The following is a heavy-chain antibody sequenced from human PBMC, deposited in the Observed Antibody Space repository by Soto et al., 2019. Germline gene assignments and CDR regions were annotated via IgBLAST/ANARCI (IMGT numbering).Heavy chain of an antibody. CDR3: PSPTAMVSWFDP. CDR1: GFTFSIYA. D-gene: IGHD5-18*01. CDR2: ISGSGGST. J-gene: IGHJ5*02. V-gene: IGHV3-23*01. Sequence: GGSLSLSCAASGFTFSIYAMRWVRQAPGKGLEWVSAISGSGGSTYYADSVKGRFTISRDNSKNTLYLQMNSLRAEDTAVYYCPSPTAMVSWFDPWGQGTLVTVSS.